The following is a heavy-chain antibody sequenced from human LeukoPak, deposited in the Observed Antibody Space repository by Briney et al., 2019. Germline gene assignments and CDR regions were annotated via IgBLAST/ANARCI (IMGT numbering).Heavy chain of an antibody. J-gene: IGHJ4*02. CDR3: ARAAHYYGSGSYYY. CDR1: GFTFDDYA. Sequence: GGSLRLSCAASGFTFDDYAMHWVRQAPGKGLEWVSGVTWNSGSIDYADSVKGRFTISRDNAKNSLYLQMNSLRAEDTAVYYCARAAHYYGSGSYYYWGQGTLVTVSS. CDR2: VTWNSGSI. V-gene: IGHV3-9*01. D-gene: IGHD3-10*01.